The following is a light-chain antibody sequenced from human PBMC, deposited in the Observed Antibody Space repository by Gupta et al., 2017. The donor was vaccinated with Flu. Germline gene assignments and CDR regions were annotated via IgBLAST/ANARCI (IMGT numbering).Light chain of an antibody. J-gene: IGKJ1*01. V-gene: IGKV1-5*03. Sequence: PSPLFASVGKRVTITCRASQTINNWLAWYQEEPGKATNLLIYQTYNLHHKVPSRFSGNDSGTDFTLTISSLQSDDFAPYYCQQEDKSPWTFGQGTKVEIK. CDR1: QTINNW. CDR2: QTY. CDR3: QQEDKSPWT.